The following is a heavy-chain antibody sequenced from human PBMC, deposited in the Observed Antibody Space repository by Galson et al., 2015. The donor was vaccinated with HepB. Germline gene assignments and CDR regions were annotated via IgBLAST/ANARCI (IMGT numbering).Heavy chain of an antibody. CDR3: ARYYYDSSGYYYPLDY. CDR2: IIPIFGIA. Sequence: SVKVSCKASGGTFSSYAISWVRQAPGQGLEWMGGIIPIFGIANYAQKFQGRVTITADESTSTAYMELSSLRSEDTAVYYCARYYYDSSGYYYPLDYWGQGTLVTVSS. J-gene: IGHJ4*02. CDR1: GGTFSSYA. D-gene: IGHD3-22*01. V-gene: IGHV1-69*13.